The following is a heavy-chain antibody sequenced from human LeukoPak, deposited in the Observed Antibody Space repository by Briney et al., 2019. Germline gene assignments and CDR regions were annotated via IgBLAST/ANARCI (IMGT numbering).Heavy chain of an antibody. CDR2: ISSSGGTI. CDR1: GFTFSSYS. V-gene: IGHV3-48*04. CDR3: ASGLNMVTVPFDY. D-gene: IGHD2-21*02. J-gene: IGHJ4*02. Sequence: PGGSLRLSCAASGFTFSSYSMNWIRQAPGKGLEWISYISSSGGTIYYADSVKGRFTISRDNAKKSLYLQMNSLRAEDTAVYYCASGLNMVTVPFDYWGQGTLVTVSS.